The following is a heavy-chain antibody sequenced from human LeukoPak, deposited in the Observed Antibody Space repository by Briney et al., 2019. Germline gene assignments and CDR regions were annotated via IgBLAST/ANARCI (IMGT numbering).Heavy chain of an antibody. CDR3: ARSAPSVTSYYFDS. CDR2: FYTIGST. CDR1: GDSIGRYY. D-gene: IGHD4-17*01. V-gene: IGHV4-4*07. Sequence: PSETLSLTCTVSGDSIGRYYWSWIRQPAGKGLEWIGRFYTIGSTNYNPSLKSRVTMSLDTSKNQFSLTLNSVTAADTAVYYCARSAPSVTSYYFDSWGQGTLVTVSS. J-gene: IGHJ4*02.